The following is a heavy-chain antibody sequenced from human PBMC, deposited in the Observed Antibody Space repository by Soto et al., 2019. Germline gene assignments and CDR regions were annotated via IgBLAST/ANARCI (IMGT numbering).Heavy chain of an antibody. CDR1: GFSITTYW. CDR3: ARDVGFDYVN. CDR2: IKQDGSEI. D-gene: IGHD3-16*01. J-gene: IGHJ4*02. Sequence: EVQLVESGGGLVQPGGSLRISCAVSGFSITTYWMSWVRQAPGKGLQWVASIKQDGSEIYYLDSVRGRFTISRDSAENSLHLLMNGLSAEDTGVYFCARDVGFDYVNWGQGTLVTVSS. V-gene: IGHV3-7*01.